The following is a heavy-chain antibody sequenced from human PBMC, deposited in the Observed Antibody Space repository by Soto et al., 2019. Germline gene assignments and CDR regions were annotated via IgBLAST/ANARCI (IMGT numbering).Heavy chain of an antibody. CDR1: GFTFSSYA. CDR3: AKDTYYYDSSGPGY. Sequence: PGGSLRLSCAASGFTFSSYAMSWVRQAPGKGLEWVSAISGSGGSTYYADSVKGRFTISRDNSKNTLYLQMNSLRAEDTAVYYCAKDTYYYDSSGPGYWGQGTLVTVSS. D-gene: IGHD3-22*01. J-gene: IGHJ4*02. CDR2: ISGSGGST. V-gene: IGHV3-23*01.